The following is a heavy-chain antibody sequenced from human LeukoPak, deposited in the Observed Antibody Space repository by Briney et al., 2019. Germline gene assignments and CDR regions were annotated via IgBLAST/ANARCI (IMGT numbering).Heavy chain of an antibody. CDR2: IKEDGSEK. V-gene: IGHV3-7*01. Sequence: GFLRLFCAGSGFFLNTFWMAWVRQFPGEGLGWVANIKEDGSEKYYVDSVEGRFAISRDNSKNTLYLQMNSLRAEDTAVYYCARGADTMIRGVLFWGQGTLVTVSS. CDR1: GFFLNTFW. CDR3: ARGADTMIRGVLF. D-gene: IGHD3-10*01. J-gene: IGHJ4*02.